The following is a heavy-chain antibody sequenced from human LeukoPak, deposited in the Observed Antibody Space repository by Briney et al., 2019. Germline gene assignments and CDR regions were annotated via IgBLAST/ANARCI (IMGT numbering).Heavy chain of an antibody. V-gene: IGHV3-23*01. CDR2: ISGSGGST. CDR3: AKVEATYGSGSYYPWVY. Sequence: GGSLRLSCAASGFTFDDYAMHWVRQAPGKGLEWVSAISGSGGSTYYADSVKGRFTISRDNSKNTLYLQMNSLRAEDTAVYYCAKVEATYGSGSYYPWVYWGQGTLVTVSS. D-gene: IGHD3-10*01. CDR1: GFTFDDYA. J-gene: IGHJ4*02.